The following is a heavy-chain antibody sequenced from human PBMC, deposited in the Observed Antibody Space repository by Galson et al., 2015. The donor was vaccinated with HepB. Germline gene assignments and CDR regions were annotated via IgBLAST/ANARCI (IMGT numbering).Heavy chain of an antibody. D-gene: IGHD2/OR15-2a*01. CDR3: ARRQRSTSYPYYYYYIDV. CDR1: GYNFTSDW. V-gene: IGHV5-10-1*01. Sequence: QSGAEVKKPGESLRISCKGSGYNFTSDWITWVRQMPGKGLEWMGRIDPSDSYTNYSPSFQGHVTISLDESINTAYLQWSSLRASDTAMYYCARRQRSTSYPYYYYYIDVWGEGTTVTVSS. CDR2: IDPSDSYT. J-gene: IGHJ6*03.